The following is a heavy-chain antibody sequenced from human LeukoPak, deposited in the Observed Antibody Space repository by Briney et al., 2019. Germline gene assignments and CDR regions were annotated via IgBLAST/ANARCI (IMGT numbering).Heavy chain of an antibody. CDR1: GFTFSSYG. V-gene: IGHV3-30*02. D-gene: IGHD6-13*01. CDR3: AKDPGYSSSWYYFDY. Sequence: GGSLRLSCAASGFTFSSYGMHWVRQAPGKGLEWVAFIRCDGSNKYYADSVKGRFTISRDNSKNTLYLQMNSLRAEDTAVYYCAKDPGYSSSWYYFDYWGQGTLVTVSS. J-gene: IGHJ4*02. CDR2: IRCDGSNK.